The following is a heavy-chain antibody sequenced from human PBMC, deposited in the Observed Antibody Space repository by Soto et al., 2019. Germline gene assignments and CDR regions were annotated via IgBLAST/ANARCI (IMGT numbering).Heavy chain of an antibody. CDR2: ISGSGGST. D-gene: IGHD6-13*01. Sequence: EVQLLASGGGLVQPGGSLRLSCAASGFTFNTYAMNWVRQAPGKGLEWVSAISGSGGSTYYADSVKGRFTISRDNSKNTLYLQMNSLRAEDTAVYYCAKGATSSWYGGQFDCWGQGTQVTVSS. CDR1: GFTFNTYA. J-gene: IGHJ4*02. CDR3: AKGATSSWYGGQFDC. V-gene: IGHV3-23*01.